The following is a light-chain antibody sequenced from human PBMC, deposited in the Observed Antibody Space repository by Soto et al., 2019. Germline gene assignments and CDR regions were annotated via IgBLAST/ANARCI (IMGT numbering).Light chain of an antibody. J-gene: IGKJ5*01. CDR3: QQYHNWPPIT. V-gene: IGKV3D-15*01. Sequence: VLTQFPVTLSLSPGERATLSCRASQNAHTSLAWYRQKPGQAPRLLIYGASTRATGIPARFSGSGSGTEFTLTISSLQSEDFAVYYCQQYHNWPPITFGQGTRLEIK. CDR2: GAS. CDR1: QNAHTS.